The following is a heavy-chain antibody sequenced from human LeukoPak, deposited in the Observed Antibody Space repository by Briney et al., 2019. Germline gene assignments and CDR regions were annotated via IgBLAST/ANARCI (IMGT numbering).Heavy chain of an antibody. CDR3: ARGSITIFGVVTPNWFDP. CDR1: GGSFSGYY. D-gene: IGHD3-3*01. J-gene: IGHJ5*02. CDR2: INHSGST. V-gene: IGHV4-34*01. Sequence: SETLSLTSAVYGGSFSGYYWSWIRQPPGKGLEWIGEINHSGSTNYNPSLKSRVTISVDTSKNQFSLKLSSVTAADTAVYYCARGSITIFGVVTPNWFDPWGQGTLVTVSS.